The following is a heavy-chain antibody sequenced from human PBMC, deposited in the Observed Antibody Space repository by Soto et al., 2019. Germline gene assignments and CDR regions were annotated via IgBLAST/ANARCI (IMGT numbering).Heavy chain of an antibody. Sequence: GGSLRLSCAASGFTFSNYWMHWVRQAPGKGLVWISRISGDGSSTTFADSVKGRFTISRDNAKKTLYLQMNSLRAEDAAVYYCARDPASHNSGWIDYWGQGTLVTVSS. CDR3: ARDPASHNSGWIDY. V-gene: IGHV3-74*01. J-gene: IGHJ4*02. CDR2: ISGDGSST. D-gene: IGHD6-19*01. CDR1: GFTFSNYW.